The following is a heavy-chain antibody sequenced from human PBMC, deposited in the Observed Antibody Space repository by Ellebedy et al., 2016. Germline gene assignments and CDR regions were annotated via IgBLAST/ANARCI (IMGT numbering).Heavy chain of an antibody. V-gene: IGHV3-9*01. J-gene: IGHJ6*02. Sequence: SLKISCAASGFTFSNYRMHWVRQAPGKGLEWVSGISWNSGSVGYADSVKGRFTISRDNAKNSLYLQMNSLRAEDTALYYCAKDIRDYYYYGMDVWGQGTTVTVSS. CDR1: GFTFSNYR. CDR3: AKDIRDYYYYGMDV. CDR2: ISWNSGSV.